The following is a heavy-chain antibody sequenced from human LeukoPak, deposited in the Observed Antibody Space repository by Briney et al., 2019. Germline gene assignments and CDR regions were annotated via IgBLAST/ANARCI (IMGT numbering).Heavy chain of an antibody. V-gene: IGHV4-59*01. J-gene: IGHJ5*02. CDR3: ARGLRVTKAAPAFDP. Sequence: SETLSLTCTVSGGSISSYYWSWIRQPPGKGLEWIGYIYYSGSTNYNPSLKSRVTISVDTSKNQFSLKLSSVTAADTAVYYCARGLRVTKAAPAFDPWGQGTLVTVSS. D-gene: IGHD2-21*02. CDR2: IYYSGST. CDR1: GGSISSYY.